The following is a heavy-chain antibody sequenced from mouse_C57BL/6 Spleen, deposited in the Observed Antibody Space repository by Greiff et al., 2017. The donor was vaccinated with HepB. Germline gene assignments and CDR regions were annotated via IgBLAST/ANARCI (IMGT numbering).Heavy chain of an antibody. J-gene: IGHJ2*01. Sequence: QVQLQQPGAELGKPGASVKMSCKASGYTFPSYWITWVKQRPGQGLEWIGDIYPGSGSTNYNEKFKSKATLTVDTSSSAAYMQLSSLTSEDSAVYYCARSRSRSFHYCRQGTTLTVSS. CDR3: ARSRSRSFHY. V-gene: IGHV1-55*01. CDR1: GYTFPSYW. CDR2: IYPGSGST.